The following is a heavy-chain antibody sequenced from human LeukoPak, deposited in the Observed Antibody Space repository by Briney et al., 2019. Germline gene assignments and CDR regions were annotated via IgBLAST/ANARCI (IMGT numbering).Heavy chain of an antibody. V-gene: IGHV1-2*02. CDR2: INPNSGGT. J-gene: IGHJ4*02. D-gene: IGHD6-13*01. CDR1: GYTFTSYD. CDR3: ATRGIPSSEGGRGVFDY. Sequence: ASVKVSCKASGYTFTSYDINWVRQATEQGLEWMGWINPNSGGTNYAQKFQGRVTMTRDTSISTVYMELSRLRSDDTAVYYCATRGIPSSEGGRGVFDYWGQGTLVTVSS.